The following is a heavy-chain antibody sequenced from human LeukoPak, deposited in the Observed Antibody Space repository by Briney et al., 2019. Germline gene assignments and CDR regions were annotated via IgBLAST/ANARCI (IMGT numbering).Heavy chain of an antibody. CDR2: ISAYNGNT. J-gene: IGHJ4*02. CDR3: ARAIAVAGTFYFDY. V-gene: IGHV1-18*04. CDR1: GYTFTSYG. D-gene: IGHD6-19*01. Sequence: GASVTVSCKASGYTFTSYGISWVRQAPGQGLEWMGWISAYNGNTNYAQKLQGRVTMTTDTSTSTAYMELRSLRSDDTAVYYCARAIAVAGTFYFDYWGQGTLVTVSS.